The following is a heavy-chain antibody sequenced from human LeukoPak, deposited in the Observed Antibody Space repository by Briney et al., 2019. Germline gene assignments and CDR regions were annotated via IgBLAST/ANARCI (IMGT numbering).Heavy chain of an antibody. CDR2: IYTSETT. CDR3: ARHRSPSSLSYFDI. D-gene: IGHD6-19*01. Sequence: SETLSLTCTVSGASISSYYWSWVRQPPGKGLEWIGYIYTSETTNYNPSLRSRVTISIDTSKNQFSLRLSSVTAADTAVYYCARHRSPSSLSYFDIWGQGTLVIVSS. CDR1: GASISSYY. J-gene: IGHJ4*02. V-gene: IGHV4-4*09.